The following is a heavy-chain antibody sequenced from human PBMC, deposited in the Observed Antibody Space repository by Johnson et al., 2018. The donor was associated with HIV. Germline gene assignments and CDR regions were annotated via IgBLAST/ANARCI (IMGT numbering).Heavy chain of an antibody. CDR1: GFTFSTNA. CDR2: INWNGGRT. V-gene: IGHV3-20*04. J-gene: IGHJ3*02. CDR3: ARLRGAFDI. Sequence: QLVESGGSLLQPGGSLRLSCAASGFTFSTNAMSWVRQAPGKGLEWVSGINWNGGRTGYVDSMKGRFTISRDNAKNSLYLQMNSLRAGDTAVYYCARLRGAFDIWGQGTMVTVSS.